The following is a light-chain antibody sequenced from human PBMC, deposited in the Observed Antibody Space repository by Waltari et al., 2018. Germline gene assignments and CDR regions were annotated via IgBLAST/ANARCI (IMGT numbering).Light chain of an antibody. CDR3: SSYTSSSTYV. CDR2: DVS. J-gene: IGLJ1*01. Sequence: QSALTQPASVSGSPGQSLTLSCPGTSSDVGGYNYVSWYQQHPGKAPKLMIYDVSKRPSGVSNRFSGSKSGNTASLTISGLQAEDEADYYCSSYTSSSTYVFGTGTKVTVL. V-gene: IGLV2-14*01. CDR1: SSDVGGYNY.